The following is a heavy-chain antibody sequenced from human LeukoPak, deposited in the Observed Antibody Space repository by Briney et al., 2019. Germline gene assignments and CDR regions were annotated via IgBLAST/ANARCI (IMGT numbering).Heavy chain of an antibody. D-gene: IGHD3-10*01. CDR1: GFTFDDYA. V-gene: IGHV3-9*01. CDR2: ISWNSGSI. J-gene: IGHJ4*02. CDR3: AKDGPMVRGVISYYFDY. Sequence: GGSLRLSCAASGFTFDDYAMHWVRQAPGKGLEWVSGISWNSGSIGYADSVKGRFTISRDNAKNSLYLQMNSLRAEDTALYYCAKDGPMVRGVISYYFDYWGQGTLVTVSS.